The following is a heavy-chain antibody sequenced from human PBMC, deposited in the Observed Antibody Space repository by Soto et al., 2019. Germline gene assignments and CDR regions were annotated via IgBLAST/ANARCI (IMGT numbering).Heavy chain of an antibody. D-gene: IGHD6-13*01. CDR2: INHSGST. CDR1: GGSFSGYY. Sequence: QVQLQQWGAGLLKPSETLSLTCAVYGGSFSGYYWSWIRQPPGKGLEWIGEINHSGSTNYNPSLKSRVTISVDMSKNHFSRELSSVTAADTAVYYCARGGRQQLIPTPISYKIDYWGQGTLVTVSS. CDR3: ARGGRQQLIPTPISYKIDY. J-gene: IGHJ4*02. V-gene: IGHV4-34*01.